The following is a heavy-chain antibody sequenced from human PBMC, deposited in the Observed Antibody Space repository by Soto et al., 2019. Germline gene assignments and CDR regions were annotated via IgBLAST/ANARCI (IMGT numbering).Heavy chain of an antibody. CDR1: VYTITSYA. CDR2: INAGNGNT. Sequence: ALLQVSCKASVYTITSYAMHWVRHAPGQRLEWMGWINAGNGNTKYSQKFQGRVTITRDTSASTAYMELSSLRSEDTAVYYCARNELYYDFWSGNWGAAFDIWGQGTMVTVSS. D-gene: IGHD3-3*01. J-gene: IGHJ3*02. V-gene: IGHV1-3*01. CDR3: ARNELYYDFWSGNWGAAFDI.